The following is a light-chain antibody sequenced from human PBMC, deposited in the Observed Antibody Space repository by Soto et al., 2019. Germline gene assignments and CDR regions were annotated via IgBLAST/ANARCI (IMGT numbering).Light chain of an antibody. CDR3: SSYTSSIRYV. CDR2: DVS. CDR1: SSDVGGYNY. J-gene: IGLJ1*01. V-gene: IGLV2-14*01. Sequence: QSALTQPASVSGSPGQSITISCTGTSSDVGGYNYVSWYQQHPGKAPKLMIYDVSNRPSGVSNRFSGSKSGNTASLTISGLQAEDEADYYCSSYTSSIRYVVGTWTKVTVL.